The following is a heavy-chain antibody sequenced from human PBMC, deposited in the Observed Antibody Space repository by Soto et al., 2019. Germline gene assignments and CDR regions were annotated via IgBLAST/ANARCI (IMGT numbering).Heavy chain of an antibody. CDR2: INHSGST. CDR3: ARAPLRRPHGFSYYYYGMDV. J-gene: IGHJ6*02. Sequence: PSETLSLTCAVYGGYFSGYYWSWIRQPPGKGLEWIGEINHSGSTNYNPSLKSRVTISVDTSKNQFSLKLSSVTAADTAVYYCARAPLRRPHGFSYYYYGMDVWGQGTTVTVSS. CDR1: GGYFSGYY. D-gene: IGHD3-16*01. V-gene: IGHV4-34*01.